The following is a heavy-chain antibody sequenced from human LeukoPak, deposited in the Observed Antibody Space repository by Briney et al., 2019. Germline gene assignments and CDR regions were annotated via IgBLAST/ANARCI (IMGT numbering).Heavy chain of an antibody. J-gene: IGHJ4*02. CDR1: GFTISSYS. V-gene: IGHV3-21*01. CDR2: ISSSSIYI. Sequence: PGGSLRLSCAASGFTISSYSMTWVRQAPGKGLEWVSSISSSSIYIYYADSVKGRFTISRDNAKNSLYLQMNSLRPEDTAVYYCATVPGDNWGQGTLVTVSS. CDR3: ATVPGDN.